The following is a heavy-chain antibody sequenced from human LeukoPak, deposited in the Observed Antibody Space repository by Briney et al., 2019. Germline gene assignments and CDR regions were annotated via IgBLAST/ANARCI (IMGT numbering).Heavy chain of an antibody. CDR3: ARGSRTIAAVYNWFDP. CDR2: INHSGST. V-gene: IGHV4-34*01. J-gene: IGHJ5*02. D-gene: IGHD6-13*01. Sequence: SETLSLTCAVYGGSFSGYYWSWIRQPPGKGLEWIGEINHSGSTNYNPSLKSRVTISVDTSKNQFSLKLSSVTAADTAVYYCARGSRTIAAVYNWFDPWGQGTLVTVSS. CDR1: GGSFSGYY.